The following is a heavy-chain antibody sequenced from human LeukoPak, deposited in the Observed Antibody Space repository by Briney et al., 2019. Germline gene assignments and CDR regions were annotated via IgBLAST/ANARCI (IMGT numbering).Heavy chain of an antibody. CDR1: GFTFSSYA. V-gene: IGHV3-23*01. CDR3: AKRRYFDWSNDY. CDR2: ISGSGGST. J-gene: IGHJ4*02. D-gene: IGHD3-9*01. Sequence: PGGPLRLSCAASGFTFSSYAMGWVRQAPGKGLEWVSAISGSGGSTYYADSVKGRFTISRDNSKNTLYLQMNSLRAEDTAVYYCAKRRYFDWSNDYWGQGTLVAVSS.